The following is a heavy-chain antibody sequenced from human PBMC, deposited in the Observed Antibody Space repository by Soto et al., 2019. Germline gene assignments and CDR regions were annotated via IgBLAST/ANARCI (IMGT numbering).Heavy chain of an antibody. CDR3: ARDRSDYYYDSSGYYYFDY. J-gene: IGHJ4*02. D-gene: IGHD3-22*01. Sequence: ASVKVSCKASGYTFTSYGISWVRQAPGQGLEWMGWISAYNGNTNYAQKLQGRVTMTTDTSTSTAYMELRSLRSDDTAVYYCARDRSDYYYDSSGYYYFDYWGQGTLVTVSS. CDR2: ISAYNGNT. CDR1: GYTFTSYG. V-gene: IGHV1-18*01.